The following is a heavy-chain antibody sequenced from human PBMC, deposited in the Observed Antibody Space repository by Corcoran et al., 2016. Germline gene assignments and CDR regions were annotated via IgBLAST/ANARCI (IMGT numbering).Heavy chain of an antibody. V-gene: IGHV4-59*01. J-gene: IGHJ4*02. Sequence: QVQLQESGPGLVKPSETLSLTCTVSGGSISSYYWSWIRQPPGKGLEWIGYIYYSGSTNYNPSLKSRVTISVDTSKNQFSLKLSSVTAADTAVYYCARGPDILTGYYPDYWGQGTLVTVSS. D-gene: IGHD3-9*01. CDR1: GGSISSYY. CDR3: ARGPDILTGYYPDY. CDR2: IYYSGST.